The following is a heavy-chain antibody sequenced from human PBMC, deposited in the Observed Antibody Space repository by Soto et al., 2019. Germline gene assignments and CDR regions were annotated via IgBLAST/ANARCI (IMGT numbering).Heavy chain of an antibody. D-gene: IGHD3-10*01. Sequence: GASVKVSCKASGYTFTGYYMHWVRQAPGQGLEWMGWINPNSGGTNYAQKFQGWVTMTRDTSISTAYMELSRLRSDDTAVYYCARDLVVGDYYGSGSAMDYWGQGTLVTVSS. J-gene: IGHJ4*02. CDR2: INPNSGGT. CDR1: GYTFTGYY. V-gene: IGHV1-2*04. CDR3: ARDLVVGDYYGSGSAMDY.